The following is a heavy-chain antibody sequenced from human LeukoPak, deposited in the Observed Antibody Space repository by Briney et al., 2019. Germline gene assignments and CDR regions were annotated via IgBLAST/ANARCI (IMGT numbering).Heavy chain of an antibody. V-gene: IGHV3-21*01. CDR3: ARGGGDDFWSLSPNCFDY. Sequence: GGSLRLSCAASGFTFSSYNVNWVRQAPGKGLEWVSSISGSTSSIYYADSVKGRFTISRDNAKNSPYLQMNSLRAEDTAVYYCARGGGDDFWSLSPNCFDYWGQGTLVTVSS. CDR1: GFTFSSYN. J-gene: IGHJ4*02. CDR2: ISGSTSSI. D-gene: IGHD3-3*01.